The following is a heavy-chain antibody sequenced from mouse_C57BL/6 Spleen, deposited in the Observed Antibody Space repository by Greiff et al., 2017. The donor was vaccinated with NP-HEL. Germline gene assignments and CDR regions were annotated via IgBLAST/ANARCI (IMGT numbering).Heavy chain of an antibody. J-gene: IGHJ3*01. CDR2: IDPEPGGT. CDR1: GYTFTDYD. V-gene: IGHV1-15*01. CDR3: TRSGDGNYGAY. Sequence: VQLQQSGAELVRPGASVTLSCKASGYTFTDYDMHWVKQTPVHGLEWIGAIDPEPGGTAYNQKFKGKAILTADKSSSTAYMELRSLTSEDSAVYYCTRSGDGNYGAYWGQGTLVTVSA. D-gene: IGHD2-1*01.